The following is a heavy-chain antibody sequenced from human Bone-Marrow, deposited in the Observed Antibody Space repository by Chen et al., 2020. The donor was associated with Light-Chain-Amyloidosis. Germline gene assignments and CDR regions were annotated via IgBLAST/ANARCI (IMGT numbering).Heavy chain of an antibody. Sequence: LRLSCAXXXFTVSXNYMTWVRQAPGKGLEWVSVIYSGDNTYYADSVKGRFTISRDNSKNTLYLQMXXXXXXXXALXXXARDRGSYPGGGYFDYWGQGTLVSVSS. D-gene: IGHD1-26*01. V-gene: IGHV3-53*01. J-gene: IGHJ4*02. CDR1: XFTVSXNY. CDR2: IYSGDNT. CDR3: ARDRGSYPGGGYFDY.